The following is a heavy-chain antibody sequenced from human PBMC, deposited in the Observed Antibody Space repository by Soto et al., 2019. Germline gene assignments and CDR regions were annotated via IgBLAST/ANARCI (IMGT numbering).Heavy chain of an antibody. V-gene: IGHV1-46*01. J-gene: IGHJ4*02. CDR2: INPSSGCT. Sequence: QVQLVQSGAEVKKPGASVKVSCKASGYSLTSYYMHWVRQAPGQGLAWMGIINPSSGCTSYAQNYQDSISKTRDKPTPTVYVELSSLRSEDTAVYFSARGDYDVLTGHYPLDYWGQRSLVAVCS. D-gene: IGHD3-9*01. CDR3: ARGDYDVLTGHYPLDY. CDR1: GYSLTSYY.